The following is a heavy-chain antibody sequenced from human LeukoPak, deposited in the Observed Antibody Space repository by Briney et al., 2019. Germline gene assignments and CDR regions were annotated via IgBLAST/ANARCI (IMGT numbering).Heavy chain of an antibody. V-gene: IGHV3-7*01. CDR2: IKYDGSEE. J-gene: IGHJ4*02. D-gene: IGHD6-13*01. Sequence: GGSLRLSCAASGFTFSDYWMSWMRQAPGKGLEWVANIKYDGSEEYYVDSVKGRFTISRDNAENSLCLQLSSLRVEDTAVYYCRSGGAAPGSFDNWGQGTLVTVSP. CDR1: GFTFSDYW. CDR3: RSGGAAPGSFDN.